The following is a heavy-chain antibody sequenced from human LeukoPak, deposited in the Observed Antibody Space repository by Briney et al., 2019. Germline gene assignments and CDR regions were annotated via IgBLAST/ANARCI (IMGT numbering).Heavy chain of an antibody. CDR2: IYYRGST. CDR1: GGSISGYY. J-gene: IGHJ4*02. D-gene: IGHD3-22*01. Sequence: PSETLSLTCTVSGGSISGYYWSWIRQPPGKGLEWIGCIYYRGSTNYNPSLKSRVTISVDTSKNQFSLKLSSVTAADTAVYYCARADYDSSAYYYNFDYWGQGTLVTVSS. V-gene: IGHV4-59*01. CDR3: ARADYDSSAYYYNFDY.